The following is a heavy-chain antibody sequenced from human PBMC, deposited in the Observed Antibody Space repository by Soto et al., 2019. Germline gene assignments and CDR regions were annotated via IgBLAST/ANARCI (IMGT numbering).Heavy chain of an antibody. D-gene: IGHD3-10*01. CDR2: IHSSGVT. CDR3: ARHLRGRGSGRFDP. V-gene: IGHV4-31*03. Sequence: QVQLQESGPGLVKPSQTLSLTCTVSGDSITSGGYYWTWIRQHPGKGLEWIGYIHSSGVTYYNPSLKSRVTISVDTSKDQFSLKLSSVTGEDTAVYYCARHLRGRGSGRFDPWGQGNLLTVSS. CDR1: GDSITSGGYY. J-gene: IGHJ5*02.